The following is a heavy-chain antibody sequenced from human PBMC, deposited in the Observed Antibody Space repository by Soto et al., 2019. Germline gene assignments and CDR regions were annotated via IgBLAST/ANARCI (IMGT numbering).Heavy chain of an antibody. CDR3: ARLLRIGSGSYYGVDY. D-gene: IGHD3-10*01. CDR1: GFTFSSYS. J-gene: IGHJ4*02. Sequence: EVQLVESGGGLVKPGGSLRLSCAASGFTFSSYSMNWVRQAPGKGLEWVSSISSSSSYIYYADSVKGRFTISRDNAKNSLYLQMNSLRAEDTAVYYCARLLRIGSGSYYGVDYWGQGTLVTVSS. V-gene: IGHV3-21*01. CDR2: ISSSSSYI.